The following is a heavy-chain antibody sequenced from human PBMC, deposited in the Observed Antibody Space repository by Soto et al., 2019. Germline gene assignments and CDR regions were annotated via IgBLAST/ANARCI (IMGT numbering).Heavy chain of an antibody. D-gene: IGHD6-25*01. Sequence: QVQLVESGGGVVQPGRSLRLSCAASGFTFNNYGMHWVRQAPGKGLEWVTVISYDGSEEYSADSVNGRFTMSRDNSKNTVYLQMNSLRAEDTAVYYCAKDQRKQRVQGGLSYYYYYGMDVWGQGTTVTVSS. J-gene: IGHJ6*02. CDR1: GFTFNNYG. V-gene: IGHV3-30*18. CDR3: AKDQRKQRVQGGLSYYYYYGMDV. CDR2: ISYDGSEE.